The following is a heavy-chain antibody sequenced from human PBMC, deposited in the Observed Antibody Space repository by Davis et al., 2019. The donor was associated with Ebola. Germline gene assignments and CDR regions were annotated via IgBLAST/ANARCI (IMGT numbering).Heavy chain of an antibody. J-gene: IGHJ3*02. D-gene: IGHD1-20*01. CDR3: ATLRRTITGMDDGFDI. CDR1: GNSFSSHW. V-gene: IGHV5-51*01. CDR2: IYPGDSDA. Sequence: PGGSLRLSCKDSGNSFSSHWIGWVRQLPGKGLEWMGIIYPGDSDARYSPSFRGQVTISADKSIKTAFLQWSSLKASDTAIYYCATLRRTITGMDDGFDIWGQGTMVTVSS.